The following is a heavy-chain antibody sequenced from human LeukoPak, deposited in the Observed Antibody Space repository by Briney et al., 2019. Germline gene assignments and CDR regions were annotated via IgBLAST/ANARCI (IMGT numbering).Heavy chain of an antibody. CDR2: IYHSGST. J-gene: IGHJ6*02. D-gene: IGHD4-17*01. CDR1: GGSISSGGYS. Sequence: IPSETLSLTCAVSGGSISSGGYSWSWIRQPPGKGLEWIGYIYHSGSTYYNPSLKSRVTISVDRSKSQFSLKLSSVTAADTAVYYCARGGTTTGGMDVWGQGTTVTVSS. V-gene: IGHV4-30-2*01. CDR3: ARGGTTTGGMDV.